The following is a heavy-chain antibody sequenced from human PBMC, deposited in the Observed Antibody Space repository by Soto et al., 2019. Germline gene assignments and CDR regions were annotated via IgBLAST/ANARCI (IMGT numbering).Heavy chain of an antibody. CDR2: IYHSGST. Sequence: QLQLQESGSGLVKPSQTLSLTCAVSGGSISSGGYSWSWIRQPPGKGLEWIGYIYHSGSTYYNPSVTSRVTISVDRSKLQFSLKLAAVTAADTAVYDCAAGGGLPRYYWGQGTLVTVSS. CDR1: GGSISSGGYS. D-gene: IGHD5-12*01. J-gene: IGHJ4*02. V-gene: IGHV4-30-2*01. CDR3: AAGGGLPRYY.